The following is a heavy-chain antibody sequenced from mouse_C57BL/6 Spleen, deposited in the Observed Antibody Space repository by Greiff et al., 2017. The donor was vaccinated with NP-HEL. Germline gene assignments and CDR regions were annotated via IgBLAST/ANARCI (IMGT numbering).Heavy chain of an antibody. Sequence: VQLHQPGAELVRPGSSVKLSCKASGYTFTSYWMHWVKQRPIQGLEWIGNIDPSDSETHYNQKFKDKATLTVDKSSSTAYMQLSSLTSEDSAVYYGARSWVAYWYFDVWGTGTTGTGSS. CDR2: IDPSDSET. CDR3: ARSWVAYWYFDV. V-gene: IGHV1-52*01. D-gene: IGHD1-1*02. J-gene: IGHJ1*03. CDR1: GYTFTSYW.